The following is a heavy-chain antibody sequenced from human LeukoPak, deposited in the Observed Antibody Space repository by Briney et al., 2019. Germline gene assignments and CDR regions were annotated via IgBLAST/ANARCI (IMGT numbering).Heavy chain of an antibody. CDR2: IYYSGST. J-gene: IGHJ5*02. Sequence: SETLSLXCTVSGGSISSGDYYWSWIRQPPGKGLEWIGYIYYSGSTYYNPSLKSRVTISVDTSKNQFSLKLSSVTAADTAVYYCAREAPITIFGVVPSFDPWGQGTLVTVSS. CDR1: GGSISSGDYY. D-gene: IGHD3-3*01. V-gene: IGHV4-30-4*08. CDR3: AREAPITIFGVVPSFDP.